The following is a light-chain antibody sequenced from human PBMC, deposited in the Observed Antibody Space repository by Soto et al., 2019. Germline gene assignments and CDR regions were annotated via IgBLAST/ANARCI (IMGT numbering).Light chain of an antibody. J-gene: IGLJ2*01. CDR2: EVS. CDR1: SSDVGGYNY. Sequence: QSALTQPASVSGSPGQSITISCPGTSSDVGGYNYVSWYQQHPGKAPKLMIYEVSNRPSGVSNRFSGSKSGNTASLTISGLQAEDEADYYCSSSTSSRTVVFGGVTKLTVL. CDR3: SSSTSSRTVV. V-gene: IGLV2-14*01.